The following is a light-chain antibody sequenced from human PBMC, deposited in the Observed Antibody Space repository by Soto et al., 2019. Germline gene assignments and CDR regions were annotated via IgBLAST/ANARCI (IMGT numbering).Light chain of an antibody. J-gene: IGKJ4*01. Sequence: DIQMTQSPSSLSASVGDRVTITCRASQSISTYLDWYQQKPGQAPNLLIYAASTLQSGVPSRFSGSGSGTDFTLTISSLQPEDFATYFCQHGYSTPLTFGGGTKVDIK. CDR2: AAS. CDR1: QSISTY. V-gene: IGKV1-39*01. CDR3: QHGYSTPLT.